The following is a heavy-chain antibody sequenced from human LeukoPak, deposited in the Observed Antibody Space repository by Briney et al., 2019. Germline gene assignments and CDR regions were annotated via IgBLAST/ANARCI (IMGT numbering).Heavy chain of an antibody. V-gene: IGHV3-30*04. CDR3: AKDLYYVAGTVIDY. CDR1: GFSFKVYN. J-gene: IGHJ4*02. Sequence: GGSLRLSCAASGFSFKVYNIHWVRQAPGKGLEWVAVITYDGSNKYYADSVKGRFTISRDNSKNTLYLQMNSLRAEDTAVYYCAKDLYYVAGTVIDYWGQGTLVTVSS. CDR2: ITYDGSNK. D-gene: IGHD6-19*01.